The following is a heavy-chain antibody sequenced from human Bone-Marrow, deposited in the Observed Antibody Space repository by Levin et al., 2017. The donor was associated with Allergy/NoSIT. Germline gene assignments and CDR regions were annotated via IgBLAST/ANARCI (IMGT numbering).Heavy chain of an antibody. D-gene: IGHD4-17*01. CDR2: ISSSSSTI. CDR1: GFTFSSYS. Sequence: LSLTCAASGFTFSSYSMNWVRQAPGKGLEWVSYISSSSSTIYYADSVKGRFTISRDNAKNSLYLQMNSLRDEDTAVYYCARGPYYGDYVVGIDYWGQGTLVTVSS. V-gene: IGHV3-48*02. CDR3: ARGPYYGDYVVGIDY. J-gene: IGHJ4*02.